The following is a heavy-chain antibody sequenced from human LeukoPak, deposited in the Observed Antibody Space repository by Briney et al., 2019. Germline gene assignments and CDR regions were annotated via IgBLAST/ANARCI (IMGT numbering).Heavy chain of an antibody. CDR1: GFTFSSYG. CDR3: AKERTRVTGGWT. Sequence: GGSLRLSCAASGFTFSSYGMRWVRQAPGKGLEWVAFIRYDGSNKYYADSVKGRFTISRDNSKNTVYLQMDSLRPEDTAMYYCAKERTRVTGGWTWGQGTLVTVSS. J-gene: IGHJ5*02. D-gene: IGHD2-21*02. V-gene: IGHV3-30*02. CDR2: IRYDGSNK.